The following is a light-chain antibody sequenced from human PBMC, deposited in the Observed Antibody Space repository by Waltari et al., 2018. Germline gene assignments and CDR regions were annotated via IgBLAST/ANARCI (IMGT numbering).Light chain of an antibody. CDR2: FAT. Sequence: DIQMTQSPSSLFVSVGDRVTISCRASHSISSHLNWYQQKPGKAPEVLVYFATNLETGVPSRFSGSGSGSDFTLTIDNLEPEDVDTYFCQQSYSAPVTFGGGTKVEIK. V-gene: IGKV1-39*01. CDR3: QQSYSAPVT. CDR1: HSISSH. J-gene: IGKJ4*01.